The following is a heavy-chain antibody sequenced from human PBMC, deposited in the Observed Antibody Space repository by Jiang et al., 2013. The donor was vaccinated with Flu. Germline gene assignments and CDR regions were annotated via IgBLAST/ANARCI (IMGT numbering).Heavy chain of an antibody. D-gene: IGHD3-22*01. CDR1: GYTFTSYG. CDR3: ARIPLDYDSGAYYQSWFDP. CDR2: ISAYNGVT. J-gene: IGHJ5*02. Sequence: SGAEVKKPGASVKVSCKASGYTFTSYGITWVRQAPGQGLEWMGWISAYNGVTNYAQKVQGRVTMTTVTSTTTAYMELRSLRSDDTAVYYCARIPLDYDSGAYYQSWFDPWGQGTLVTVSS. V-gene: IGHV1-18*01.